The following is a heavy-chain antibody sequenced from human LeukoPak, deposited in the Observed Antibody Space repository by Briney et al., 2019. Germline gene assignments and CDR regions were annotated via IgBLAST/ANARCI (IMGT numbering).Heavy chain of an antibody. CDR2: VFYSGSA. V-gene: IGHV4-39*01. CDR3: ARARPDPYYYYYMDV. J-gene: IGHJ6*03. D-gene: IGHD1-14*01. Sequence: SETLSLTCTVSGGSISSSSYYWGWIRQPPGKGLEWIGSVFYSGSASYNPSLKSRVTISVDMSKNQFSLKLRSVTAADTAVYYCARARPDPYYYYYMDVWGKGTTVTVSS. CDR1: GGSISSSSYY.